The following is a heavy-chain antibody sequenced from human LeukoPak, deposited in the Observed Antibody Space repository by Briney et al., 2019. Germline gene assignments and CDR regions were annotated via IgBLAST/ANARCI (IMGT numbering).Heavy chain of an antibody. J-gene: IGHJ5*02. CDR1: GGSISSYY. Sequence: KASETLSLTCTVSGGSISSYYWSWIRQPPGKGLEWIGYIYYSGSTNYNPSLKSRVTISVDTSKNQFSLKLSSVTAADTAVYYCARLKVGAVAGWFGPWGQGTLVTVSS. CDR2: IYYSGST. CDR3: ARLKVGAVAGWFGP. V-gene: IGHV4-59*08. D-gene: IGHD6-19*01.